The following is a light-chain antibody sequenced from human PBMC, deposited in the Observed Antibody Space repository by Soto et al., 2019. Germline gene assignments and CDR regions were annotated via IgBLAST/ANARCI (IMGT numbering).Light chain of an antibody. V-gene: IGLV1-44*01. J-gene: IGLJ2*01. Sequence: QSVPTQPPSASGTPGQRVTISCSGSSSNIGSNTVNWYQQLPGTAPTLLIYSNNQRPSGVPDRFSGSKSGTSASLAISGLQSEDEADYYCATWDDSLNGPVFGGGTKVTVL. CDR1: SSNIGSNT. CDR3: ATWDDSLNGPV. CDR2: SNN.